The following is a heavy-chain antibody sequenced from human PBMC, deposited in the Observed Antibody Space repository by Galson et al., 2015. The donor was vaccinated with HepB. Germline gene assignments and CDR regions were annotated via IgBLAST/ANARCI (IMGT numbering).Heavy chain of an antibody. CDR2: ISSSSSYT. J-gene: IGHJ4*02. Sequence: SLRLSCAASGFTFSDYYMSWIRQAPGKGLEWVSYISSSSSYTNYADSVKGRFTISRDNAKNSLYLQMNSLRAEDTAVYYCATTPRSIAAAGKKGLDYWGQGTLVTVSS. CDR1: GFTFSDYY. CDR3: ATTPRSIAAAGKKGLDY. D-gene: IGHD6-13*01. V-gene: IGHV3-11*06.